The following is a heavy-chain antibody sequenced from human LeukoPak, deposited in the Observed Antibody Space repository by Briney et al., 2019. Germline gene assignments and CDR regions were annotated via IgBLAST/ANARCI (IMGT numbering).Heavy chain of an antibody. V-gene: IGHV3-23*01. Sequence: GGSLRLSCAASGFTFSSYAMSWVRQAPGKGLEWVSAISGSGGSTYYADSVKGRFTISRDNSKNTLYLQMNSLRAEDTAVYYCAKGGRLMITFGGVIVYWGQGTLVTVS. J-gene: IGHJ4*02. CDR3: AKGGRLMITFGGVIVY. CDR2: ISGSGGST. D-gene: IGHD3-16*02. CDR1: GFTFSSYA.